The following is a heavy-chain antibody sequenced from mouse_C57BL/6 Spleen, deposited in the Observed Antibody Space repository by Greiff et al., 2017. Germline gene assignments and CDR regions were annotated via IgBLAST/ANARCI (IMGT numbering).Heavy chain of an antibody. CDR2: IHPTGSGT. Sequence: QVQLQQPGAELVKPGASVKLSCKASGYTFTSYWMHWVKQRPGQGLEWIGRIHPTGSGTNYNEKFKGKATLTVDKSSSTAYLQLSMLTSEDSAVYYGAMDCENYDYSIDDWGKGTTVTVSS. D-gene: IGHD1-1*01. V-gene: IGHV1-74*01. CDR1: GYTFTSYW. J-gene: IGHJ4*01. CDR3: AMDCENYDYSIDD.